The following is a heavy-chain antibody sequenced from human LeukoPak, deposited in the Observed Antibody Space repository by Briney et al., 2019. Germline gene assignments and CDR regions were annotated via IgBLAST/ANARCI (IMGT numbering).Heavy chain of an antibody. J-gene: IGHJ4*02. Sequence: GASVKVSCKASGGTFSSYAISWVRQAPGQGLEWMGWISAYNGNTNYAQKLQGRVTMTTDTSTSTAYMELRSLRSDDTAVYYCARDSAGGSKRFDYWGQGTLVTVSS. V-gene: IGHV1-18*01. D-gene: IGHD4-11*01. CDR2: ISAYNGNT. CDR1: GGTFSSYA. CDR3: ARDSAGGSKRFDY.